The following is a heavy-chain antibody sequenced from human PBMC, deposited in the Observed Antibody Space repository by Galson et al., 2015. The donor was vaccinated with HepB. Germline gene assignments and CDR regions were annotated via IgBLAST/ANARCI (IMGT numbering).Heavy chain of an antibody. J-gene: IGHJ6*02. V-gene: IGHV4-39*02. Sequence: ETLSLTCSVSGDSISTGSHLWAWIRQPPGKGLEWIGTISYTGNTYYNPSLKSRVIISVDTSRNEFFLNMYSVTAADTAVYYCARDRKSYNLDVWGQGTTVTVSS. CDR3: ARDRKSYNLDV. CDR2: ISYTGNT. CDR1: GDSISTGSHL. D-gene: IGHD1-26*01.